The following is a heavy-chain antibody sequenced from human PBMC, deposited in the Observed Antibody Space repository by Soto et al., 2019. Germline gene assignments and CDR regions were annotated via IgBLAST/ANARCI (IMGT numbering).Heavy chain of an antibody. CDR1: GGSISDKY. Sequence: SETLSLTCTVSGGSISDKYWSWIRQSPGKGLEWIGYIYYSGSTNSNPSLKSRVTISIDPSKNQFSLKLRSVTPADTAVYYCAGDSPGYYDPWGQGTQVTVSS. V-gene: IGHV4-59*01. D-gene: IGHD1-26*01. CDR2: IYYSGST. J-gene: IGHJ5*02. CDR3: AGDSPGYYDP.